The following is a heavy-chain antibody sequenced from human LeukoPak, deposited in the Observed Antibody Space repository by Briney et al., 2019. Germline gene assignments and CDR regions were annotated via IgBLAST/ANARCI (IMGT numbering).Heavy chain of an antibody. CDR3: AKASLGDAFDI. J-gene: IGHJ3*02. CDR2: IRLDGSNT. Sequence: GGSLRLSCAASGFAFSTYGMHWVRQAPGKGLEWVAFIRLDGSNTKYADSVKGRFTISRDNSKNTLYLQMNSLRAEDTAVYYCAKASLGDAFDIWGQGTMVTVSS. D-gene: IGHD7-27*01. CDR1: GFAFSTYG. V-gene: IGHV3-30*02.